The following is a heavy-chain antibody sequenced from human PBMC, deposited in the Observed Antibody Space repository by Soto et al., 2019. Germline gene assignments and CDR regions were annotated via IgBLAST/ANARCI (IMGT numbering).Heavy chain of an antibody. CDR1: GYTFSRYG. CDR3: ARASAYSTPWSFDN. J-gene: IGHJ4*02. D-gene: IGHD6-13*01. V-gene: IGHV1-18*01. CDR2: ISGFNVNT. Sequence: ASVKVSCKASGYTFSRYGISWVRQAPGQGLEWMGWISGFNVNTKESEKLQGRVTLTTDTAANTAHMELRGLRSDDTAVYYCARASAYSTPWSFDNWGQGTLVTVSS.